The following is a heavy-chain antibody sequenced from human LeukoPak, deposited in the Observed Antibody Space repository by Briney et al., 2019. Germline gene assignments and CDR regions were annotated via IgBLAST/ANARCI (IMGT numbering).Heavy chain of an antibody. CDR2: ISYDGSNK. CDR1: GFTFSSYA. J-gene: IGHJ6*02. Sequence: PGGSLRLSCAASGFTFSSYAMHWVRQAPGKGLEWVAVISYDGSNKYYADSVKGRFTISRDNSKNTLYLQMNSLRAEDTAVYYCARDLRNYYDIPDDQHYYYHGMDVWGQGTTVTVSS. D-gene: IGHD3-22*01. V-gene: IGHV3-30*04. CDR3: ARDLRNYYDIPDDQHYYYHGMDV.